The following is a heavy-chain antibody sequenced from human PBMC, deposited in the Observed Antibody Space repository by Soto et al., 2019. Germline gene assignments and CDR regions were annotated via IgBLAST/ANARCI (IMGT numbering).Heavy chain of an antibody. Sequence: QVELQESGPRLVKSSGTLSLTCEVSSGSISTGNWWRWVRQPPGKGLEWIGEIYYTGATNYNPSLKSRVTMTIDKSKDQFSLILTSATAADTAVYYCARVFSSGSGWMYYFDFWGQGILVSVSS. D-gene: IGHD6-25*01. CDR1: SGSISTGNW. V-gene: IGHV4-4*02. CDR3: ARVFSSGSGWMYYFDF. J-gene: IGHJ4*02. CDR2: IYYTGAT.